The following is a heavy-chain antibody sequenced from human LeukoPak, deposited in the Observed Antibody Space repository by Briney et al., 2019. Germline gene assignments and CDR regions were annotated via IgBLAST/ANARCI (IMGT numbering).Heavy chain of an antibody. CDR1: GFTFGDYA. V-gene: IGHV3-49*04. CDR3: TRVVRYYYGPESYYYYYYGMDV. CDR2: IRSKAYGGTT. D-gene: IGHD3-10*01. Sequence: GRSLRLSCTASGFTFGDYAMSWVRQAPGKGLEWVGFIRSKAYGGTTEYAASVKGRFTISRDDSKSIAYLQMNSLKTEDTAVYYCTRVVRYYYGPESYYYYYYGMDVWGQGTTVTVSS. J-gene: IGHJ6*02.